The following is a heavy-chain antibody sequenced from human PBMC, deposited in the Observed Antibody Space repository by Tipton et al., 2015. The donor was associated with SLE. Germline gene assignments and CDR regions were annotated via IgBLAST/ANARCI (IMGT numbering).Heavy chain of an antibody. CDR3: ARTPTYSNYGYYYYYYYMDV. V-gene: IGHV4-59*01. Sequence: TLSLTCTVSGGSISSYYWSWIRQPPGKGLEWIGYIYYSGSTHYNPSLKSRVTISVDTSKNQFSLKLSSVTAADTAVYYCARTPTYSNYGYYYYYYYMDVWCKGTTVTVSS. D-gene: IGHD4-11*01. J-gene: IGHJ6*03. CDR2: IYYSGST. CDR1: GGSISSYY.